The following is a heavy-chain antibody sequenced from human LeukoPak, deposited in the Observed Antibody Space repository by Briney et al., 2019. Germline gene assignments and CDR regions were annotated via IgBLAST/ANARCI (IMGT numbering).Heavy chain of an antibody. CDR3: ARGPRYYGSGSYYILRVLTNYYYYYYMDV. D-gene: IGHD3-10*01. CDR1: GYTFTGYY. V-gene: IGHV1-2*02. CDR2: INPNSGGT. J-gene: IGHJ6*03. Sequence: ASVKVSCKASGYTFTGYYMHWVRQAPGQGLEWMGWINPNSGGTNYAQKFQGRVTMTRDTSISTAYMELSSLRSEDTAVYYCARGPRYYGSGSYYILRVLTNYYYYYYMDVWGKGTTVTVSS.